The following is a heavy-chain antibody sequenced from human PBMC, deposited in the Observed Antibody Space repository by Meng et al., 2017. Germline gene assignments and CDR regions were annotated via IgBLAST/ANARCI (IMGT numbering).Heavy chain of an antibody. D-gene: IGHD6-6*01. CDR1: GFTFSSYA. V-gene: IGHV3-30*01. CDR3: ARDPAARSYYYGMDV. CDR2: ISYDGSNK. Sequence: GESLKISCAASGFTFSSYAMHWVRQAPGKGLEWVAVISYDGSNKYYADSVKGRFTISRDNSKNTLYLQMNSLRAEDTAVYYCARDPAARSYYYGMDVWGQGTTVTVSS. J-gene: IGHJ6*02.